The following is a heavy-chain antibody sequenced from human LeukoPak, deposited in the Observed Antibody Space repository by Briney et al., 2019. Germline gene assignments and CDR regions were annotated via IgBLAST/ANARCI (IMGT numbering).Heavy chain of an antibody. CDR3: ARDQEYCSSTSCYTPYGMDV. D-gene: IGHD2-2*02. V-gene: IGHV3-21*01. J-gene: IGHJ6*02. Sequence: GGSLRLSCAASGFTFSRYGMSWVRQAPGKGLEWVSSISSSRSYIYYADSMKGRFTISRDNAENSLYLQMNSLRAEDTAVYYCARDQEYCSSTSCYTPYGMDVWGQGTTVTVSS. CDR2: ISSSRSYI. CDR1: GFTFSRYG.